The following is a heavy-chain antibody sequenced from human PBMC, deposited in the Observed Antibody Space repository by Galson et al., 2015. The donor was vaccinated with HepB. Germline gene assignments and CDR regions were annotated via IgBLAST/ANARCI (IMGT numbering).Heavy chain of an antibody. Sequence: PLRLACADPGFAVNSSSMHCVPQAPGKGLGCVSYISSSSSTIYYADSVKGRFTISRDNAKNSLYLQMNSLRDEDTAVYYRARGGGVLDIWGQGTMVTVSS. D-gene: IGHD3-16*01. CDR3: ARGGGVLDI. CDR1: GFAVNSSS. CDR2: ISSSSSTI. V-gene: IGHV3-48*02. J-gene: IGHJ3*02.